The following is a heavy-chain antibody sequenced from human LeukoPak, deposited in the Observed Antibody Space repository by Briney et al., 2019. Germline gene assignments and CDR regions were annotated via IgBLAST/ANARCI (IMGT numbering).Heavy chain of an antibody. CDR3: AKDRVGAMLYFDD. CDR2: ITGGGTT. Sequence: PGGSLRLSCAASGFTVSSNYMSWVRQAPGKGLEWVSGITGGGTTYYADSVKGRVTISRDNSKNTLYLQMNSLRAEDTAIYYCAKDRVGAMLYFDDRGQGTLVTVSS. CDR1: GFTVSSNY. V-gene: IGHV3-53*01. D-gene: IGHD1-26*01. J-gene: IGHJ4*02.